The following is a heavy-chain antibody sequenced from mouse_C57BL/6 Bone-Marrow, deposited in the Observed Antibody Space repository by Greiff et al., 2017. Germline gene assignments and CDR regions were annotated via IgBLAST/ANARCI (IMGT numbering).Heavy chain of an antibody. V-gene: IGHV5-9-1*02. D-gene: IGHD2-3*01. CDR1: GFTFSSYA. J-gene: IGHJ3*01. Sequence: DVMLVESGEGLVKPGGSLKLSCAASGFTFSSYAMSWVRQTPEKRLEWVAYISSGGDYIYYADTVKGRFTISRDNARNTLYLQMSSLKSEDTAMYYCTRDDGYYPWFAYWGQGTLVTVSA. CDR3: TRDDGYYPWFAY. CDR2: ISSGGDYI.